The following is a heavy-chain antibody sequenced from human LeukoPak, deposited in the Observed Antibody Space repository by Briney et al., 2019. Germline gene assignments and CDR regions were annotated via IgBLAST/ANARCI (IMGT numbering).Heavy chain of an antibody. J-gene: IGHJ5*02. CDR3: ARHPLVLTPYFVP. CDR1: GGSISSSNYY. CDR2: IYYSAST. V-gene: IGHV4-39*01. Sequence: SETLSLTCTVSGGSISSSNYYWGWLRQPPGRGLEWIANIYYSASTYYNLPIKRRVLISVDKSKTQCSLKLRSVTAADTATSYCARHPLVLTPYFVPGGEGTLVTVSS. D-gene: IGHD3-10*02.